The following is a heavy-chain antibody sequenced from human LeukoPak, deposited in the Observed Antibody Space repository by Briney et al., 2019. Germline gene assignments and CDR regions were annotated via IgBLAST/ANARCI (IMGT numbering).Heavy chain of an antibody. V-gene: IGHV3-23*01. J-gene: IGHJ4*02. D-gene: IGHD6-19*01. CDR3: GKTTTGYSSGQKPAWPVDY. CDR1: GFTFGSYA. CDR2: IFGSGGSA. Sequence: GGSLRLSRAASGFTFGSYAMYWVRQAPGKGLEWVAGIFGSGGSAHYADSVKGRFTISRDNSKNTVYLQINNLRVEDTAVYYCGKTTTGYSSGQKPAWPVDYWGQGTLVTVSS.